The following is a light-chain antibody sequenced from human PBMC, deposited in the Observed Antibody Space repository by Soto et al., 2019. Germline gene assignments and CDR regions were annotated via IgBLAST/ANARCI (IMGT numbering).Light chain of an antibody. Sequence: EVVMTQSPATLSVSPGEGATLSCRASQGIGDTLAWYQHKPGQTPRLLIYDTSNRATGISARFSGSGSGTDFTLTISSLEPEDFAVYYCQQRSNWPGTFGQGTKLEIK. CDR3: QQRSNWPGT. J-gene: IGKJ2*01. CDR2: DTS. V-gene: IGKV3-11*01. CDR1: QGIGDT.